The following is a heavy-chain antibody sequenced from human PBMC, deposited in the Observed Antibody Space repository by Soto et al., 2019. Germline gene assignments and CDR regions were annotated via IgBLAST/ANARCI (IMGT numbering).Heavy chain of an antibody. Sequence: SETLSLTCTVSGDTVNNGDYFWSWIRQSPGKGLEWLGYVYFTGSTYYSPSLKSRLHISIDKSKNHFSLEMTSVTVADTSVYFCARGAVVDAVAAFKRHLDPWGPG. CDR2: VYFTGST. CDR3: ARGAVVDAVAAFKRHLDP. CDR1: GDTVNNGDYF. J-gene: IGHJ5*02. D-gene: IGHD2-8*02. V-gene: IGHV4-30-4*01.